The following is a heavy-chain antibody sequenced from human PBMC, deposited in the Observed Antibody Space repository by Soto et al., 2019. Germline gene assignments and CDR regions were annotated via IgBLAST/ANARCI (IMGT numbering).Heavy chain of an antibody. Sequence: QVQLVESGGGVVQPGRSLRLSCAASGFTFSSYGMHWVRQAPGKGLEWVAVIWYDGSNKYYADSVKGRFTISRDNSKNTLYLQMNTLRAEDKAVYYCARDGILPFDYWGQGTLVTVSS. CDR2: IWYDGSNK. J-gene: IGHJ4*02. V-gene: IGHV3-33*01. CDR1: GFTFSSYG. CDR3: ARDGILPFDY.